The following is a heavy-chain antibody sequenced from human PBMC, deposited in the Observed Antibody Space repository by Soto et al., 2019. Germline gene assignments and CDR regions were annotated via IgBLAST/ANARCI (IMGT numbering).Heavy chain of an antibody. D-gene: IGHD2-2*01. CDR3: LMGYCSSTSCPHYFDY. V-gene: IGHV3-23*01. J-gene: IGHJ4*02. CDR2: ISGSGGST. Sequence: ESGGGLVQPGGSLRLSCAASGFTFSSYAMSWVRQAPGKGLEWVSAISGSGGSTYYADSVKGRFTISRDNSKNTLYLQMNSLRAEDTAVYYCLMGYCSSTSCPHYFDYWGQGTLVTVSS. CDR1: GFTFSSYA.